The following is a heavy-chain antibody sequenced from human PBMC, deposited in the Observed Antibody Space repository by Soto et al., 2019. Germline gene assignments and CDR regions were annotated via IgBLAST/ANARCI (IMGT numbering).Heavy chain of an antibody. D-gene: IGHD4-17*01. CDR3: VRDRPPDYGDYGGYWFDP. Sequence: QVQLVQSGAEVKKPGSSVKVSCKASGGTFSSYAISWVRQAPGQGLEWMGGIIPIFGTANYAQKFQGRVTITADESTSTAYMELSSLRSEDTAVYYCVRDRPPDYGDYGGYWFDPWGQGTLVTVSS. J-gene: IGHJ5*02. CDR1: GGTFSSYA. CDR2: IIPIFGTA. V-gene: IGHV1-69*01.